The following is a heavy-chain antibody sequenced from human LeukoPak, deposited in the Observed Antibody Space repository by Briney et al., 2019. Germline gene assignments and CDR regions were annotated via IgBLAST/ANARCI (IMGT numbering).Heavy chain of an antibody. CDR2: MNPNSGNT. CDR3: ARDLSTRITVAGPNWFDP. Sequence: ASVKVSCKASGYTFTSFDINWVRQATGQGLEWMGWMNPNSGNTGYAQKFQGRVTMTRNTSISTAYMELSSLRSDDTAVYYCARDLSTRITVAGPNWFDPWGQGTLVTVSS. V-gene: IGHV1-8*01. CDR1: GYTFTSFD. D-gene: IGHD6-19*01. J-gene: IGHJ5*02.